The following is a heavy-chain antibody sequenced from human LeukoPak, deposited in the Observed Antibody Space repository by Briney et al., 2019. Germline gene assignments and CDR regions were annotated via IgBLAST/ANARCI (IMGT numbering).Heavy chain of an antibody. Sequence: SETLSLTCTVSGGSISSGSYYWSWIRQPAGKGLEWIGRLYTSGSINYNPSLKSRVTMSADTSKNLFSLKLSSVTAADTAVYYCARDRYYYDSSGYYYGWFDPWGQGTLVTVSS. V-gene: IGHV4-61*02. CDR2: LYTSGSI. CDR3: ARDRYYYDSSGYYYGWFDP. J-gene: IGHJ5*02. CDR1: GGSISSGSYY. D-gene: IGHD3-22*01.